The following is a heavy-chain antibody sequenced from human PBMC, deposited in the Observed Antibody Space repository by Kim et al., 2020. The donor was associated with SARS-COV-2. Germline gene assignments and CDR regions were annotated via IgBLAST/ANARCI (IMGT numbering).Heavy chain of an antibody. J-gene: IGHJ3*02. CDR3: ARVTGAFDAFDI. Sequence: NYAQKCQGRVTMTRDTSISTAYMELSRLRSDDTAVYYCARVTGAFDAFDIWGQGTMVTVSS. V-gene: IGHV1-2*02. D-gene: IGHD3-10*01.